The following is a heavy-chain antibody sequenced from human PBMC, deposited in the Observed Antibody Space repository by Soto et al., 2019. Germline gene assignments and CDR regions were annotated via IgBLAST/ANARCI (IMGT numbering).Heavy chain of an antibody. D-gene: IGHD4-17*01. CDR3: AREIIPLTTDWYFDL. V-gene: IGHV4-59*12. J-gene: IGHJ2*01. CDR2: IYDSGST. CDR1: GGSISSYY. Sequence: SETLSLTCTVSGGSISSYYWSWIRQPPGKGLEWIGYIYDSGSTNYNPSLKSRVTISVDTSKNQFSLRLSSVTAADTAVYYCAREIIPLTTDWYFDLWGRGTLVTVSS.